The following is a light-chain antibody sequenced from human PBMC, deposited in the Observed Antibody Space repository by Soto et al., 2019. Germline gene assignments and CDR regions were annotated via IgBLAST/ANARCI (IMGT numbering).Light chain of an antibody. V-gene: IGKV3-15*01. CDR1: EGVGSS. J-gene: IGKJ1*01. CDR2: GAS. Sequence: QGPGTLSVSPGERVTLSCRASEGVGSSLAWYQQKPGQAPRVLIYGASTTAPGIPARFSGSGSGTEFTLTISSLQSEDSAVCHCQQYNDWPRTFGQGTKVDIK. CDR3: QQYNDWPRT.